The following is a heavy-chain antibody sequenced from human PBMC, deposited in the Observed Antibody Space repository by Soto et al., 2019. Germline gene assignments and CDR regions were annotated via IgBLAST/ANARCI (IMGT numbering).Heavy chain of an antibody. Sequence: QVHLVQSGAEVQKPGASVRISCQASGYASTTSAIHWVRQAPGQSLEWMGWINPATGDTKYSQNVRGRVTFALDTSATTAYMDLRSLASHDTAVYYCARAAGRSKLLPYYFDPWGQGTLVTVSS. CDR3: ARAAGRSKLLPYYFDP. J-gene: IGHJ5*02. CDR1: GYASTTSA. V-gene: IGHV1-3*01. D-gene: IGHD3-10*01. CDR2: INPATGDT.